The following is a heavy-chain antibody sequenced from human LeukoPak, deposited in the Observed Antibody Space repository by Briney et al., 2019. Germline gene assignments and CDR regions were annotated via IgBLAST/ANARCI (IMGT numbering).Heavy chain of an antibody. V-gene: IGHV3-23*01. CDR1: GFTFSSFA. CDR3: ARVIGYCTNGVCYKFPDY. D-gene: IGHD2-8*01. CDR2: ISGSGGST. Sequence: GGSLRLSCAASGFTFSSFAMSWVRQAPGKGLEWVSAISGSGGSTYYADSVKGRFTISRDSSKNTLYLQMNSLRAEDTAVYYCARVIGYCTNGVCYKFPDYWGQGTLVTVSS. J-gene: IGHJ4*02.